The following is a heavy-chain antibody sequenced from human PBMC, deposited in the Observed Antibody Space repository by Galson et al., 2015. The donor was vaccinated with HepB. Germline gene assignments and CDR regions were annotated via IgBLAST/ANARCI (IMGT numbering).Heavy chain of an antibody. CDR3: ARNVVPAASKVRYYGMNV. CDR2: IWYDGTNK. V-gene: IGHV3-33*01. J-gene: IGHJ6*02. D-gene: IGHD2-2*01. Sequence: SLRLSCAASGFTFSSYAMHWVRQAPGKGLEWVAVIWYDGTNKYYADSVKGRFTISRDNSKNTLYLQMNSLRAEDTAVYYCARNVVPAASKVRYYGMNVWGQGTTVTVSS. CDR1: GFTFSSYA.